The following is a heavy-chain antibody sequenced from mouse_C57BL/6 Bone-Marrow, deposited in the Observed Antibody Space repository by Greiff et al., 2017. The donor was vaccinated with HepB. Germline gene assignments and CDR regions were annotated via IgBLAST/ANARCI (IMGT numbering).Heavy chain of an antibody. V-gene: IGHV1-69*01. D-gene: IGHD2-4*01. CDR2: IDPSDSYT. J-gene: IGHJ3*01. Sequence: QVQLQQPGAELVMPGASVKLSCKASGYTFTSYWMHWVKQRPGQGLEWIGEIDPSDSYTNYNQKFKGKSTLTVDKSSSSAYMQLSSLTSEDSAVYYCARWVFYYDYVAYWGQGTLVTVSA. CDR1: GYTFTSYW. CDR3: ARWVFYYDYVAY.